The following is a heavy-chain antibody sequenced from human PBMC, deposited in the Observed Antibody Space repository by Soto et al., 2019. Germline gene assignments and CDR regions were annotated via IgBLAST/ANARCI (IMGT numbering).Heavy chain of an antibody. Sequence: EVQLLESGGGLVQPGGSLRLSCAASGFTFSSYAMSWVRQAPGKGLEWVSAISGSGGSTYYADSVKGRFTISRDNSKNSLYRQMNSLRAEDTAVYYCAKDQHCSGGSCYTSWYFQHWGQGTLVTVSS. V-gene: IGHV3-23*01. CDR1: GFTFSSYA. D-gene: IGHD2-15*01. J-gene: IGHJ1*01. CDR2: ISGSGGST. CDR3: AKDQHCSGGSCYTSWYFQH.